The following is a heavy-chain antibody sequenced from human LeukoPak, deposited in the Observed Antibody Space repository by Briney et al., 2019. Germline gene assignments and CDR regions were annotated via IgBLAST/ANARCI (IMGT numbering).Heavy chain of an antibody. Sequence: SETLSLTCTVSGGSISSHYWSWIRQPPGKGLEWIGYIYYSGSTNYNPSLKSRVTISVDTSKNQFSLKLSSVTAADTAVYYCAGGAAVAGIFDYWGQGTLVTVSS. CDR1: GGSISSHY. V-gene: IGHV4-59*11. CDR2: IYYSGST. D-gene: IGHD6-19*01. J-gene: IGHJ4*02. CDR3: AGGAAVAGIFDY.